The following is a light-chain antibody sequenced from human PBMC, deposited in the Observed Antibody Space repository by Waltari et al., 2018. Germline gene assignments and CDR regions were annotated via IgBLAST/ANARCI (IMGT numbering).Light chain of an antibody. J-gene: IGKJ5*01. CDR1: QSVSSY. CDR3: QQRSNWIT. CDR2: DAS. V-gene: IGKV3-11*01. Sequence: ELVLTQSPATLSLSPGERATLSCRASQSVSSYLAWYHQKPGQAPRLLIYDASNRATGIPARFSGSGSGTDFTLTISSLEPEDFAVYYCQQRSNWITFGQGTRLEIK.